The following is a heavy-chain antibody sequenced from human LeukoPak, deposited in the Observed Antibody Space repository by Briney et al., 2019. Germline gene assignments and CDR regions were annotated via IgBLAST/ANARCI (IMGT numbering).Heavy chain of an antibody. Sequence: SETLSLTCIGSGGSISGYYWSWIRQPPGKGLEWIGYIYYSGSTNYNPSLKSRVTISVDTSKNQFSLKLSSVTAADTAVYYCARDVDSSGYYDYWGQGTLVTVSS. CDR1: GGSISGYY. CDR3: ARDVDSSGYYDY. D-gene: IGHD3-22*01. V-gene: IGHV4-59*01. CDR2: IYYSGST. J-gene: IGHJ4*02.